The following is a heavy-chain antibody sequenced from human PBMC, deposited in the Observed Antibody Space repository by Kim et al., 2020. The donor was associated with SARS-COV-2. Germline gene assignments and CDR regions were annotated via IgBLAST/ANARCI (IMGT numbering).Heavy chain of an antibody. J-gene: IGHJ6*02. Sequence: NYAQKFQGRVTITADESTSTAYMELSSLRSEDTAVYYWARLVTRVFYGMDVWGQGTTVTVSS. CDR3: ARLVTRVFYGMDV. D-gene: IGHD2-21*02. V-gene: IGHV1-69*01.